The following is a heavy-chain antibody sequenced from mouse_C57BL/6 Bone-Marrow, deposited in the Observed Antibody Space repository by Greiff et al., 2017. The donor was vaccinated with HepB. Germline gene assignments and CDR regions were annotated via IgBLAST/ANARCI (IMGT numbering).Heavy chain of an antibody. CDR2: ISNGGGST. J-gene: IGHJ3*01. V-gene: IGHV5-12*01. D-gene: IGHD1-1*01. CDR3: ARKGYGPWFAY. CDR1: GFTFSDYY. Sequence: EVQLVESGGGLVQPGGSLKLSCAASGFTFSDYYMYWVRQTPEKRLEWVAYISNGGGSTYYPDTVKGRFTISRDNAKNTLYLQMSRLKSEDTAMYYCARKGYGPWFAYWGQGTLVTVSA.